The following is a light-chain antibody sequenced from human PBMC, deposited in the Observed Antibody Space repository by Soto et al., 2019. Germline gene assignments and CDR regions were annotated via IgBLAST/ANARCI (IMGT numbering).Light chain of an antibody. CDR1: SSNVGRYNL. V-gene: IGLV2-23*01. CDR3: CSYAGGETMI. CDR2: EAS. Sequence: QSALTQPASVSGSPGQSTTISCTGTSSNVGRYNLVSWYQQHPGEAPKLMIYEASKRPSGVSNRFSGSKSGNTASLTISGLQAEDEVDYYCCSYAGGETMIFGGGTKLTVL. J-gene: IGLJ2*01.